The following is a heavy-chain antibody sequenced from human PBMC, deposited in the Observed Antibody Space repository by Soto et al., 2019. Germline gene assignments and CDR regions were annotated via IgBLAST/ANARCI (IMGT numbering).Heavy chain of an antibody. D-gene: IGHD3-16*01. CDR1: GYTYTDTY. Sequence: ASVKVSCKAPGYTYTDTYMTWLLPAPGEGIKWMGWINPNSGGTNYAQKFQGWVTMTRDTSISTAYMELSRLRSDDTAVYYCARFCDYDYIWWSAHRDLHSFRGRRTSDL. J-gene: IGHJ2*01. V-gene: IGHV1-2*04. CDR2: INPNSGGT. CDR3: ARFCDYDYIWWSAHRDLHSFRGRRTSDL.